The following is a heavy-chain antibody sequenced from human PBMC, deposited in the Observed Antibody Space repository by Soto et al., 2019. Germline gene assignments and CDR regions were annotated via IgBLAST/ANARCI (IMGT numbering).Heavy chain of an antibody. V-gene: IGHV3-7*01. CDR1: GVSISDYW. CDR3: ARDRDLAVPAAVIYFDS. J-gene: IGHJ4*02. Sequence: GGSLRLSCAASGVSISDYWMSWVRQAPGKGLEWVANIKRDGSEKYYVDSVKGRFTISRDNAKNSLYLQMNSLRADDTAVYYCARDRDLAVPAAVIYFDSWGQGTLVTVSS. CDR2: IKRDGSEK. D-gene: IGHD2-2*01.